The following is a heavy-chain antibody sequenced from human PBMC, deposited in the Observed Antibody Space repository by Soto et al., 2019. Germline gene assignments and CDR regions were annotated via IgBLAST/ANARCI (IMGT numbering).Heavy chain of an antibody. CDR1: GGSLSSDNFF. V-gene: IGHV4-31*03. J-gene: IGHJ3*02. CDR3: AREVISPATSDAFDI. D-gene: IGHD1-26*01. CDR2: IYHTGAA. Sequence: QVQLQESGPGLVKPSQTLSVTCTVSGGSLSSDNFFWSWVRQHPETGLAWVGYIYHTGAAYYNPSLKSRLTISLDTSKNLFSLSLISVTAADTAVYYCAREVISPATSDAFDIWGQGTMVTVSS.